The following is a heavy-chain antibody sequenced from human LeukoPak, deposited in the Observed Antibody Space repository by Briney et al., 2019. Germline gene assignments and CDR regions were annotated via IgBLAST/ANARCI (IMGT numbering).Heavy chain of an antibody. CDR2: ISSSSSYT. CDR3: ARARGYCGSSTCYPDY. J-gene: IGHJ4*02. CDR1: GFTFSDHY. Sequence: PGGSLRLSCVASGFTFSDHYMSWIRQAPGKGLEYISYISSSSSYTNFADSVKGRFTISRDDAKNSLYLQMNSLSTEDTAVYYCARARGYCGSSTCYPDYWGQGALVTVSS. D-gene: IGHD2-2*01. V-gene: IGHV3-11*05.